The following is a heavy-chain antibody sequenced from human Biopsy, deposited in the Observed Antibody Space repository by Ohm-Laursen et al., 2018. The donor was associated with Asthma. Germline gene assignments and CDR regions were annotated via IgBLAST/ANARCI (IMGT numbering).Heavy chain of an antibody. Sequence: SPRLSCAASGFTVSRDHMFWVRQAPGKGLEWVSVIYSGGTSHTADSVRGRFTISRDFSKNTLHLQMHSLRVEDTAVYYCARGDSSNWSHYYFDCWGQGTLVTVSS. CDR2: IYSGGTS. CDR3: ARGDSSNWSHYYFDC. CDR1: GFTVSRDH. J-gene: IGHJ4*02. D-gene: IGHD3-22*01. V-gene: IGHV3-53*01.